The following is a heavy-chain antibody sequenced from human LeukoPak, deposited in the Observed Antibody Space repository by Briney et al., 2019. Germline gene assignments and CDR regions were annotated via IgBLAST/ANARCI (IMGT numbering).Heavy chain of an antibody. CDR3: ATLTGTHFDY. CDR2: INSYSGGT. V-gene: IGHV1-2*02. D-gene: IGHD1-14*01. J-gene: IGHJ4*02. CDR1: GYTFTTYY. Sequence: ASVKVSCKASGYTFTTYYMHWVRQAPGQGFEWMGWINSYSGGTNYAQKFQGRVTMTRDTSISTGYMELSSLTSDDAAVYYCATLTGTHFDYWGQGTLVTVS.